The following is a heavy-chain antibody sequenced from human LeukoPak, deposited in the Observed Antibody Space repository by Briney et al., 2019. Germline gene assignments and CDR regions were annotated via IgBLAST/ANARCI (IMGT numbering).Heavy chain of an antibody. V-gene: IGHV3-30*04. Sequence: PGGSLRLSCAASGFIFIDYDFHWVRQAPGKGLEWLAYISKDAAFMFYADSVRGRFTVSRDNSKRTVYLQLNSLRAEDTALYYCARDLMWLVDYWGQGTLVTVPS. D-gene: IGHD6-19*01. CDR1: GFIFIDYD. CDR3: ARDLMWLVDY. J-gene: IGHJ4*02. CDR2: ISKDAAFM.